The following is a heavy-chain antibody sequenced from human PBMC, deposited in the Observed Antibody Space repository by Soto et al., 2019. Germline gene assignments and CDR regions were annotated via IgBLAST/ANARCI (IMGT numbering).Heavy chain of an antibody. Sequence: EVQLVESGGGLVQPGWSLRLSCAASGFTFSSYWLHWVRQAPGKGLVWVSRVNMDGSTTTYADSVKGRFTISRDNAKNMVYLQMISPRDEDTAVYYCARSAKGQWLVDHWGQGTLVTVSS. CDR2: VNMDGSTT. CDR1: GFTFSSYW. CDR3: ARSAKGQWLVDH. V-gene: IGHV3-74*01. D-gene: IGHD6-19*01. J-gene: IGHJ4*02.